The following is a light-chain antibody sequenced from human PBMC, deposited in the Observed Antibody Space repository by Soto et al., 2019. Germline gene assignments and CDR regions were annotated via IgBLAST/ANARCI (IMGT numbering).Light chain of an antibody. J-gene: IGLJ1*01. Sequence: QSALTQPASVSGSPGQSITISCTGTGSDVGSYKYVSWYQQHPGKAPNLIIFEVSNRPSGVSDRFSGSKSGNTASLTISGLQPEDEADYYCSPYTSISSLGVFGTGTKLTVL. CDR2: EVS. V-gene: IGLV2-14*01. CDR3: SPYTSISSLGV. CDR1: GSDVGSYKY.